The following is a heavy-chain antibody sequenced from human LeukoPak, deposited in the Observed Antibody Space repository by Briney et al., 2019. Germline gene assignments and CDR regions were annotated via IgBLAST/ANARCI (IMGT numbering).Heavy chain of an antibody. Sequence: GGSLRLSCAASGFTFSSYTMNWVRQAPGKGLEWVSSISSSSSYTYFADSVKGRFTSSRDNAKNSLYLQMNSLRAEDTAVYYCARDRDGSGWHDYWGQGTLVTVSS. CDR2: ISSSSSYT. CDR1: GFTFSSYT. CDR3: ARDRDGSGWHDY. D-gene: IGHD6-19*01. V-gene: IGHV3-21*01. J-gene: IGHJ4*02.